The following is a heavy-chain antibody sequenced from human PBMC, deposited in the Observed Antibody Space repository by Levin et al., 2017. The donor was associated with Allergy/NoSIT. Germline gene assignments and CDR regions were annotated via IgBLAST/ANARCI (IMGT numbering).Heavy chain of an antibody. Sequence: SQTLSLTCSVSGDSISRGFYYWSWIRQPAGEGLEWIGRIYVTGSTTYSPSLKSLVTISLDRSKDQVSSKINSVTAADTAVYYCARDLEGFSGYKPYCCMDVWGKGTTVTVSS. CDR3: ARDLEGFSGYKPYCCMDV. V-gene: IGHV4-61*02. D-gene: IGHD5-12*01. J-gene: IGHJ6*03. CDR2: IYVTGST. CDR1: GDSISRGFYY.